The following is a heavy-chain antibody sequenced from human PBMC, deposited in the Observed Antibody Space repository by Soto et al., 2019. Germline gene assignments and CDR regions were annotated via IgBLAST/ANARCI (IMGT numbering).Heavy chain of an antibody. CDR1: GYSFTSYW. CDR3: ARRDRGYSGYDAFDI. V-gene: IGHV5-51*01. Sequence: GESLKISCKGSGYSFTSYWIGWVRQMPGKGLEWMGIIYPGDSDTRYSPSFQGQVTISADKSISTAYLQWSSLKASDTAMYYCARRDRGYSGYDAFDIWGQGTMVTVSS. D-gene: IGHD5-12*01. J-gene: IGHJ3*02. CDR2: IYPGDSDT.